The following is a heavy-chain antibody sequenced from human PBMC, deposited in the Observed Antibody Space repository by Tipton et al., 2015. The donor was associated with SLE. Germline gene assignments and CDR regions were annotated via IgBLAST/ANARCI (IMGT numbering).Heavy chain of an antibody. CDR2: IFYAGIT. V-gene: IGHV4-61*08. CDR1: SGSINSGVHY. CDR3: ARGRASVGATSDFFDY. J-gene: IGHJ4*02. D-gene: IGHD1-26*01. Sequence: TLSLTCTVSSGSINSGVHYWTWIQQTPERGLEYIGNIFYAGITNYNPSLKSRVSLSIDTSKNQFSLNLRSVTAADTAVYYCARGRASVGATSDFFDYWGQGSLVSVSS.